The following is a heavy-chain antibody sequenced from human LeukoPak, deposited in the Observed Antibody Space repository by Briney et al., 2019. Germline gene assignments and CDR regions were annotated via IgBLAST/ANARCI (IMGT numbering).Heavy chain of an antibody. CDR1: GFTFSSYG. V-gene: IGHV3-33*01. J-gene: IGHJ4*02. CDR3: AREGSAAAPDY. Sequence: GGSLRLSCAASGFTFSSYGMHWVRQAPGKGLEWVAVIWYDGSNKYYADSVKGRFTISRDNSKNTLYLQMNSLRAEDTAVYYCAREGSAAAPDYWAQGTLVTVSS. CDR2: IWYDGSNK. D-gene: IGHD6-13*01.